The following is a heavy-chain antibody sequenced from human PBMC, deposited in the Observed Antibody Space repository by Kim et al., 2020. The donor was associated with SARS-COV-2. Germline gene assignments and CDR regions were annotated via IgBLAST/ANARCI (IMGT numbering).Heavy chain of an antibody. CDR1: GGSISSGGYY. CDR3: ARVPILRIAAREKGEDAFDI. J-gene: IGHJ3*02. V-gene: IGHV4-31*03. CDR2: IYYSGST. Sequence: SETLSLTCTVSGGSISSGGYYWSWIRQHPGQGLEWIGYIYYSGSTYYNPSLKSRVTISVDTSKNQFSLKLSSVTAADTAVYYCARVPILRIAAREKGEDAFDIWGQGTMVTVSS. D-gene: IGHD6-25*01.